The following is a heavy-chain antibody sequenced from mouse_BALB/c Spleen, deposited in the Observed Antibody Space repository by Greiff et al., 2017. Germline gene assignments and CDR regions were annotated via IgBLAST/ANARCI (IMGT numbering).Heavy chain of an antibody. V-gene: IGHV3-6*02. D-gene: IGHD2-3*01. CDR3: ARDDDGYAWFAY. CDR2: ISYDGSN. CDR1: GYSITSGYY. J-gene: IGHJ3*01. Sequence: EVKLMESGPGLVKPSQSLSLTCSVTGYSITSGYYWNWIRQFPGNKLEWMGYISYDGSNNYNPSLKNRISITRDTSKNQFFLKLNSVTTEDTATYYCARDDDGYAWFAYWGQGTLVTVSA.